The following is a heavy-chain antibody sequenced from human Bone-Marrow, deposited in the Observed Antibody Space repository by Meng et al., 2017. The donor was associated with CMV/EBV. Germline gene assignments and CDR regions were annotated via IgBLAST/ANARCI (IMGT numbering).Heavy chain of an antibody. V-gene: IGHV3-33*06. J-gene: IGHJ6*02. CDR2: IWYDGSHR. CDR3: AKDQQSPFSYYFYGMDV. Sequence: GGSLRLSCAAAGFNFSNYGIHWARQAPGKGLEWVAIIWYDGSHRYYADSVQGRFTISRDNSKNTVHLQMNSLRAEDTAVYYCAKDQQSPFSYYFYGMDVWGQGTTVTVSS. D-gene: IGHD1/OR15-1a*01. CDR1: GFNFSNYG.